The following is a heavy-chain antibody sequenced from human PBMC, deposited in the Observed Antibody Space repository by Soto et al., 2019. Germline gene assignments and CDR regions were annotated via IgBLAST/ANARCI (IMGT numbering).Heavy chain of an antibody. Sequence: QLQLQESGPGLVKPSETLSLTCTVSGGSISSSNYYWGWIRQPPGKGPEWIGTIYYSGYTYYNPSLKSQFTISVDTFKNQFSVKLTSVTAVDTAVYYCTTKRYCSGGSCYDDFWGQGTLVTVSS. CDR3: TTKRYCSGGSCYDDF. CDR1: GGSISSSNYY. J-gene: IGHJ4*02. V-gene: IGHV4-39*01. CDR2: IYYSGYT. D-gene: IGHD2-15*01.